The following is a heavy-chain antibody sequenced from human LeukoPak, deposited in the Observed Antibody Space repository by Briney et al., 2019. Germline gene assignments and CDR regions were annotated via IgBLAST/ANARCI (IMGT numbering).Heavy chain of an antibody. CDR3: ARGFSDYDGTDYAILKY. CDR1: GYTFTTYE. J-gene: IGHJ4*02. CDR2: MNPNSGDT. V-gene: IGHV1-8*01. D-gene: IGHD3-22*01. Sequence: ASVKVTCKASGYTFTTYEIDWVRQAPGQGLEWMGWMNPNSGDTAYAQKFQGRVTMTRDTSITTAYMELSSLISEDTAVYYCARGFSDYDGTDYAILKYWGQGTLVTVSS.